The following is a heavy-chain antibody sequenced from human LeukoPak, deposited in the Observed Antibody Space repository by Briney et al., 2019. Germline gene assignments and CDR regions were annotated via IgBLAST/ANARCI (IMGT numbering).Heavy chain of an antibody. V-gene: IGHV4-31*03. J-gene: IGHJ5*02. Sequence: SQTLSLTCTVSGGSISSGGYYWSWIRQHPGKGLEWIGYIYYSGSTYYNPSLKSRVTISVDTSKNQFSLKLSSVTAADTAVYYCARDLRPGYSSSHSSIWFDPWGQGTLVTVSS. CDR3: ARDLRPGYSSSHSSIWFDP. CDR1: GGSISSGGYY. CDR2: IYYSGST. D-gene: IGHD6-13*01.